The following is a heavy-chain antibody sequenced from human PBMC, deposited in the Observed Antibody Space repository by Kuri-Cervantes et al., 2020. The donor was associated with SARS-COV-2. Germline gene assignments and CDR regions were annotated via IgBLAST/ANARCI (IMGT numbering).Heavy chain of an antibody. J-gene: IGHJ4*02. CDR1: GYTFTSYG. V-gene: IGHV1-18*04. D-gene: IGHD3-3*01. Sequence: ASVKVSCKASGYTFTSYGISWVRQAPGQGLEWMGWISAYNGNTNYAQKLQGRVTMTTDTSTSTAYMELRSLRSDDTAVYHCARATGDDFWSGYYDYWGQGTLVTVSS. CDR3: ARATGDDFWSGYYDY. CDR2: ISAYNGNT.